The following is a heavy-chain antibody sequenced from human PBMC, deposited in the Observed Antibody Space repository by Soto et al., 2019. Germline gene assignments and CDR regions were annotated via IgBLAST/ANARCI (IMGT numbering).Heavy chain of an antibody. CDR2: IIPIFGTA. V-gene: IGHV1-69*13. Sequence: ASVKVSCKASGSTFSSYAISWVRQAPGQGLEWMGGIIPIFGTANYAQKFQGRVTITADESTSTAYMELSSLRSEDTAVYYCARAPAAGKVGWFDPWGQGTLVTVSS. J-gene: IGHJ5*02. CDR1: GSTFSSYA. CDR3: ARAPAAGKVGWFDP. D-gene: IGHD6-13*01.